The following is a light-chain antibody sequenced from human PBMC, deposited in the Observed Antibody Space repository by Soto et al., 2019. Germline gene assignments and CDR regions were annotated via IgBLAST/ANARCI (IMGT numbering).Light chain of an antibody. V-gene: IGLV2-14*01. Sequence: QSALAQPASVSGSPGQSTIISCTGTSSDVGGYNYVSWYQQHPGKAPKFLIYEVDNRASGVSDRFSGSKSGNTASLTISGLQAEDEADSYCSSYTSSNHLVFGTGTKVTVL. J-gene: IGLJ1*01. CDR1: SSDVGGYNY. CDR2: EVD. CDR3: SSYTSSNHLV.